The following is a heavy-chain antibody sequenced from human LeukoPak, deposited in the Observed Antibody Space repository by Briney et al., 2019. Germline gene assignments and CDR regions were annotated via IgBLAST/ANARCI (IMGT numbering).Heavy chain of an antibody. V-gene: IGHV4-34*01. J-gene: IGHJ6*03. CDR3: ARQPLRREYDILTGYLYYYYYMDV. CDR2: IYYSGST. Sequence: PSETLSLTCAVYGGSFSGYYWSWIRQPPGKGLEWIGSIYYSGSTYYNPSLKSRVTISVDTSKNQFSLKLSSVTAADTAVYYCARQPLRREYDILTGYLYYYYYMDVWGKGTTVTVSS. CDR1: GGSFSGYY. D-gene: IGHD3-9*01.